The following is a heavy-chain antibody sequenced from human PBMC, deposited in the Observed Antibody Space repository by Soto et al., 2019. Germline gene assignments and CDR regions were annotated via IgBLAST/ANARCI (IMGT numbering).Heavy chain of an antibody. V-gene: IGHV3-30*03. CDR1: GFTLRTSG. CDR2: ISHDGSNQ. J-gene: IGHJ5*02. Sequence: PLGSLRLSWVASGFTLRTSGMHWVRQAPSKGLEWVAVISHDGSNQFYAESVKGRFTISRDNSKNMLYLQMNSLRADDTAVYYCARDQGTTVTIWFDPWGQGTQVTVSS. CDR3: ARDQGTTVTIWFDP. D-gene: IGHD4-17*01.